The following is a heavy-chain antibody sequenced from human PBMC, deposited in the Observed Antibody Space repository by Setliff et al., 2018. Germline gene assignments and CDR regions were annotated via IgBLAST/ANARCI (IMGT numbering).Heavy chain of an antibody. CDR2: FDPEDGET. CDR3: ATDGVITKVRGVIITESLFDFDY. Sequence: ASVKVSCKVSGYTLTELSMHWVRQAPGKGLEWMGGFDPEDGETIYAQKFQGRVTMTEDTSTDTAYMELSSLRSEDTAVYYCATDGVITKVRGVIITESLFDFDYWGQGTLVTVSS. CDR1: GYTLTELS. J-gene: IGHJ4*02. D-gene: IGHD3-10*01. V-gene: IGHV1-24*01.